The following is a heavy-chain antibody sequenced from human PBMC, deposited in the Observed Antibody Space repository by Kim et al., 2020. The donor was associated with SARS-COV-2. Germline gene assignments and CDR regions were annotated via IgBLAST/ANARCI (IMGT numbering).Heavy chain of an antibody. CDR1: GFTFRNSA. V-gene: IGHV1-58*01. CDR3: AAGTGYYSPDY. J-gene: IGHJ4*02. CDR2: VVVGSGVK. D-gene: IGHD3-22*01. Sequence: SVKVSCKASGFTFRNSAVQWVRQARGQGLEWIGWVVVGSGVKKYAQKFQERVIITRDMSTSTAYMELSILRSEDTALYYCAAGTGYYSPDYWGQGTLVT.